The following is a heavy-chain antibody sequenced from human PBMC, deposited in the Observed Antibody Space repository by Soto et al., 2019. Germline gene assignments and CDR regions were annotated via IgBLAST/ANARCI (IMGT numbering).Heavy chain of an antibody. CDR3: ARGLRYFDWLLPKAPFDAFDI. V-gene: IGHV1-18*01. Sequence: ASVKVSCKASGYTFTSYGISWVRQAPGQGLEWMGWISAYNGNTNYAQKLQGRVTMTTDTSTSTAYMELRSLRSDDTAVYYCARGLRYFDWLLPKAPFDAFDIGGQGTMVTVSS. CDR2: ISAYNGNT. D-gene: IGHD3-9*01. J-gene: IGHJ3*02. CDR1: GYTFTSYG.